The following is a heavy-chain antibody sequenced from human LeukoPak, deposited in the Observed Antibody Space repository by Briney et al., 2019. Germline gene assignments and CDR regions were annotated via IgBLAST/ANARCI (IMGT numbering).Heavy chain of an antibody. J-gene: IGHJ4*02. CDR1: GGSISSSSYY. CDR2: IYYSGST. Sequence: SETLSLTCTVSGGSISSSSYYWGWIRQPPGKGLEWIGSIYYSGSTYYNPSLKSRVTISVDASKNQFSLKLSSVTAAGTAVYYCATAMAFGYWGQGTLVTVSS. CDR3: ATAMAFGY. V-gene: IGHV4-39*01. D-gene: IGHD5-18*01.